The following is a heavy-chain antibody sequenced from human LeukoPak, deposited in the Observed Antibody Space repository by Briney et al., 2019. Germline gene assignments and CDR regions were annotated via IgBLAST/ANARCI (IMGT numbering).Heavy chain of an antibody. CDR1: GFSFSSYA. J-gene: IGHJ4*02. D-gene: IGHD5-18*01. Sequence: GGSLRLSCAVSGFSFSSYAMSWVRQPPGKGLEWVSGISGSGRSTYYVDSVKGRFTISRDNSKNTLYLQMTSLRAEDTAVYYCAKGSRQLWLISYFDYWGQGTLVTVSS. CDR2: ISGSGRST. V-gene: IGHV3-23*01. CDR3: AKGSRQLWLISYFDY.